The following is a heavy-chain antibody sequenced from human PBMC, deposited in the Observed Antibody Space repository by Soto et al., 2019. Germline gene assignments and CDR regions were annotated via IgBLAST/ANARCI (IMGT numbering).Heavy chain of an antibody. CDR2: MYHSGST. CDR3: ASVPDY. J-gene: IGHJ4*02. V-gene: IGHV4-30-2*01. CDR1: GGSISSGGYS. Sequence: SETLSLTCAVSGGSISSGGYSWSWIRQPPGKGLEWIGYMYHSGSTYYNPALKSRVTISIDRSKNQVSLKLSSVSAADTAVYYCASVPDYWGQGILVTVSS. D-gene: IGHD2-2*01.